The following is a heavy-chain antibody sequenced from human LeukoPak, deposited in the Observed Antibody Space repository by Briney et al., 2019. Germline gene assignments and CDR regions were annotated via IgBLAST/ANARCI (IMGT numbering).Heavy chain of an antibody. CDR3: ARNSSGIHFDY. CDR2: IYNSGST. J-gene: IGHJ4*02. Sequence: SETLSLTCAISGYSISNTHYWGWIRQPPGKGLEWIGSIYNSGSTHYNPSLKSRVTISVDTSMNQFSLKLSSVTAADTAVYYCARNSSGIHFDYWGRGTLVTVSS. V-gene: IGHV4-38-2*01. CDR1: GYSISNTHY. D-gene: IGHD3-22*01.